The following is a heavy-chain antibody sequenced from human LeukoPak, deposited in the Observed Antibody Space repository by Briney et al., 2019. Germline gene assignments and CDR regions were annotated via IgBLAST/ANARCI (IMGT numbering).Heavy chain of an antibody. CDR3: ARAPHWGYDKSRADYGMDV. CDR1: GGTFSSYA. J-gene: IGHJ6*02. CDR2: IIPILGIA. D-gene: IGHD5-12*01. Sequence: SVKVSCKASGGTFSSYAISWVRQAPGQGLEWMGRIIPILGIANYAQKFQGRVTITADKSTSTAYMEPSSLRSEDTAVYYCARAPHWGYDKSRADYGMDVWGQGTTVTVSS. V-gene: IGHV1-69*04.